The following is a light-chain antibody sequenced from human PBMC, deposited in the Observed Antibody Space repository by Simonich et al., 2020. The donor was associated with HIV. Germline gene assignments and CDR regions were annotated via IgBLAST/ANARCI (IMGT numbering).Light chain of an antibody. CDR3: QQRSNWIT. Sequence: EIVLTQSPATLSLSPGDRATLSCRARQSVSSYLAWYQQKPGHAPRLLIYDASNRATGIPAMFSCSGSGTDFTLTISSLEPEDFAVYYCQQRSNWITFGQGTRLEIK. CDR1: QSVSSY. CDR2: DAS. V-gene: IGKV3-11*01. J-gene: IGKJ5*01.